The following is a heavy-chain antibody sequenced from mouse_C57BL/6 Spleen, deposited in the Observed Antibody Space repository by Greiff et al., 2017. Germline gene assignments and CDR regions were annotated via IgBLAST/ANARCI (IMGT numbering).Heavy chain of an antibody. D-gene: IGHD2-5*01. CDR2: ISSGGDYI. CDR1: GFTFSSYA. J-gene: IGHJ2*01. CDR3: TRLCSNYLFDY. V-gene: IGHV5-9-1*02. Sequence: EVQLVESGEGLVKPGGSLKLSCAASGFTFSSYAMSWVRQTPEKRLEWVAYISSGGDYIYYADTVKGRFTISIDNARNTLYLQMRSLKSEYTAMSYCTRLCSNYLFDYWGQGTTLTVSS.